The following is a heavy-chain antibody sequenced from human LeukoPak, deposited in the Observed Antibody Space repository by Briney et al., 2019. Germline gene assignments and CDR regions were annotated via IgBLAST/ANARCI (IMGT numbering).Heavy chain of an antibody. Sequence: SQTLSLTCTVSGGSISSGGYYWSWIRQHPGKGLEWIGRIYTSGSTNYNPSLKSRVTISVDTSKNQFSLKLSSVTAADTAVYYCASLNTIFGVGFDYWGQGTLVTVSS. V-gene: IGHV4-61*02. J-gene: IGHJ4*02. CDR2: IYTSGST. CDR1: GGSISSGGYY. D-gene: IGHD3-3*01. CDR3: ASLNTIFGVGFDY.